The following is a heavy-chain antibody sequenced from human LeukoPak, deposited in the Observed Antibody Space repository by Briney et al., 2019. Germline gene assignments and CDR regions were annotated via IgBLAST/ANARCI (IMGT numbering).Heavy chain of an antibody. CDR1: GFTFSNAW. J-gene: IGHJ4*02. CDR3: TTANIVVVVAAGDY. V-gene: IGHV3-15*01. Sequence: GGSLILSCAASGFTFSNAWMSWVRQAPGKGLEWVGRIKSKTDGGTTDYAAPVKGRFTISRDDSKNTLYLQMNSLKTEDTAVYYCTTANIVVVVAAGDYWGQGTLVTVSS. CDR2: IKSKTDGGTT. D-gene: IGHD2-15*01.